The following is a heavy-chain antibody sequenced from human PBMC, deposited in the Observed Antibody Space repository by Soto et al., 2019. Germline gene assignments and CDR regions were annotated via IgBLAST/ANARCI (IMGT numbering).Heavy chain of an antibody. CDR3: AKDGWFTSWLSCYFDH. CDR1: GFTFSNYA. Sequence: GGSLRLSCAASGFTFSNYAMHWVRQAPGKGLDWVAFISYDGNKKYYADSVKGRFTISRDDSDNTLHLQMDSLRAEDTAVYYCAKDGWFTSWLSCYFDHWGLGTPVTVSS. J-gene: IGHJ4*02. V-gene: IGHV3-30*04. D-gene: IGHD3-22*01. CDR2: ISYDGNKK.